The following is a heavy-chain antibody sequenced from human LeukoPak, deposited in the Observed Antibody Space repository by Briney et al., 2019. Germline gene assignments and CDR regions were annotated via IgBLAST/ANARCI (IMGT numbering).Heavy chain of an antibody. Sequence: SETLSLTCTVSGGSISSYYWSWIRQPPGKGLEWIGYIYYSGSTNYNPSLKSRVTISADTSKNQFSLKLSSVTAADTAVYYCARWADDFDYWGQGTLVTVSS. J-gene: IGHJ4*02. CDR2: IYYSGST. V-gene: IGHV4-59*13. CDR3: ARWADDFDY. CDR1: GGSISSYY. D-gene: IGHD6-19*01.